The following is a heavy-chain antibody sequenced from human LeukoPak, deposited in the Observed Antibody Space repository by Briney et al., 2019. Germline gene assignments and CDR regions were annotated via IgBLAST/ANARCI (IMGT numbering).Heavy chain of an antibody. J-gene: IGHJ4*02. CDR3: SNSRGSGPFDY. D-gene: IGHD3-10*01. CDR2: ISGSGGST. CDR1: GFIFSSYG. V-gene: IGHV3-23*01. Sequence: GGSLRLSCAASGFIFSSYGMSWVRQAPGKGLEWVSAISGSGGSTYYADSVKGRFAISRDNSKNTLYLQMNNLRAEDTPVYYCSNSRGSGPFDYWGQGPLVTVSS.